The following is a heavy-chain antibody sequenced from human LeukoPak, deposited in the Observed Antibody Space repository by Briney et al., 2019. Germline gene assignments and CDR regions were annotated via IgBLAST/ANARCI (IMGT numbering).Heavy chain of an antibody. CDR1: GFTFGSYW. CDR3: ATGIKATQKTFDS. J-gene: IGHJ4*02. CDR2: INTDGSST. V-gene: IGHV3-74*01. D-gene: IGHD1-14*01. Sequence: GGSLRLSCAASGFTFGSYWTHWVRQAPGKGLMWVSRINTDGSSTTYADSVKGRFTISRDNAKNTVYLQMHSLRAEDTAIYYCATGIKATQKTFDSWGQGTLVTVSS.